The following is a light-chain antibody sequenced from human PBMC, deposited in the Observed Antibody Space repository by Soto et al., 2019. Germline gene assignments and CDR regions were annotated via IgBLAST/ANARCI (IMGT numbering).Light chain of an antibody. CDR1: SSNIGAGYD. CDR2: GSV. J-gene: IGLJ3*02. V-gene: IGLV1-40*01. Sequence: QSVLTQPPSVSGAPGQRVTISCTGSSSNIGAGYDVHWYQQLPGTAPKLLIYGSVNRPSGVPDRFSGSKSGASASLAITGLQAKDEADYYCQSYDSSLRGVFGGGTQLTVL. CDR3: QSYDSSLRGV.